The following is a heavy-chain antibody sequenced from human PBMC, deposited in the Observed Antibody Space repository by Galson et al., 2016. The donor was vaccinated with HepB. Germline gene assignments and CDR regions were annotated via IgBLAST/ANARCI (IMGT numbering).Heavy chain of an antibody. V-gene: IGHV4-39*07. CDR1: GGSITSGDYY. CDR2: IHYSGST. J-gene: IGHJ6*02. Sequence: SETLSLTCTVSGGSITSGDYYWGWIRQSPGKGLEWIGRIHYSGSTDYNPSLRSRITISEDPSKNQFSLKVNSVIAADTAVYFCARGRGSNYGVVDVWGQGTTVTVSS. D-gene: IGHD4-11*01. CDR3: ARGRGSNYGVVDV.